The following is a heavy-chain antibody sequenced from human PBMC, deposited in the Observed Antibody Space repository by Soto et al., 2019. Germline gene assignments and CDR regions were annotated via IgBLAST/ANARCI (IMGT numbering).Heavy chain of an antibody. J-gene: IGHJ1*01. V-gene: IGHV4-59*01. Sequence: SETLSLTCNVSGGAITSDFWSWIRQPPGKGLEWIGYVYYSGAADYNPSLKPRVTISIATSKTQFSLRLASATAADTGVYYCARDHGSYPNTWGQGILVTVSS. CDR3: ARDHGSYPNT. D-gene: IGHD3-16*02. CDR1: GGAITSDF. CDR2: VYYSGAA.